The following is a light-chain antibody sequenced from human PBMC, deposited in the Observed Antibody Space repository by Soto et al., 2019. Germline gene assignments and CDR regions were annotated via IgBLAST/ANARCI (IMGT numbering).Light chain of an antibody. CDR1: SADIGDYDF. Sequence: QSALTQPASVSGSPGQTITISCTGTSADIGDYDFVSWYQQLPGKAPKLLIYEVSHRPSGVSNRFSGSKSGNTAYLTISWLQAEDEGDYYCSSYKASSTRVFGTGTKVTVL. CDR2: EVS. CDR3: SSYKASSTRV. V-gene: IGLV2-14*01. J-gene: IGLJ1*01.